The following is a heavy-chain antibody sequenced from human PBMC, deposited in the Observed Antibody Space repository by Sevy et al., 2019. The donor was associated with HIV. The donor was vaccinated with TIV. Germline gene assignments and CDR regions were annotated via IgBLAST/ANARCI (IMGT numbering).Heavy chain of an antibody. Sequence: GGSLRLSCAASGFTFRTYSMNWVRQAPGKGLEWLSSISDDSRYIYYSDSVKGRFTISRADTKNLLYLQINNLRVEDTAIYYCAIDFTIFGVVSGIDYWGQGNLVTVSS. D-gene: IGHD3-3*01. CDR2: ISDDSRYI. CDR1: GFTFRTYS. CDR3: AIDFTIFGVVSGIDY. J-gene: IGHJ4*02. V-gene: IGHV3-21*04.